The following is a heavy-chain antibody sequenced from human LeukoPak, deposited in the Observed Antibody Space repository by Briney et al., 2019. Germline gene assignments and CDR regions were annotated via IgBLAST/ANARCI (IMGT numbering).Heavy chain of an antibody. D-gene: IGHD3-10*01. J-gene: IGHJ4*02. CDR3: ARDNGYGSGSFDY. Sequence: GGSLRLSCAASGFTVSSNFMSWVRQAPGKGLEWVSVIYSGGSTYYADSVKGRFTISRDNSKNTLYLQMNSLTAEDTAVYYCARDNGYGSGSFDYWGQGTLGTVSS. CDR1: GFTVSSNF. V-gene: IGHV3-66*01. CDR2: IYSGGST.